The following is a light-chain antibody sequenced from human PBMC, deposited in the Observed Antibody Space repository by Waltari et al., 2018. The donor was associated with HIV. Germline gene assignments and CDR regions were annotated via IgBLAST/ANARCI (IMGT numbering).Light chain of an antibody. V-gene: IGLV2-23*02. J-gene: IGLJ2*01. CDR1: SSDVGSYNL. CDR3: CSYAGTSTYVA. Sequence: QSALTQPASVSGSPGQSITISCTGTSSDVGSYNLVSWYQQHPGKAPKLTIYEVSKRPSGVSNRFHGSQSGNTASLTISGLQAEDEADYYCCSYAGTSTYVAFGGGIKLTVL. CDR2: EVS.